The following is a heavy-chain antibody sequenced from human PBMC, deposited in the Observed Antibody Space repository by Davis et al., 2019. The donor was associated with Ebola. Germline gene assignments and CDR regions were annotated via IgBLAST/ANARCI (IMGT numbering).Heavy chain of an antibody. J-gene: IGHJ4*02. CDR1: GFTFSVYA. CDR2: TSSGGSTT. V-gene: IGHV3-23*01. D-gene: IGHD6-13*01. CDR3: AKARSSWTPFDY. Sequence: GGSLRLSCAASGFTFSVYAMTWVRQAPGRGLEWVSTTSSGGSTTYYADSVKGRFTISRDNPKNTLYLQMNSLRVDDTAVYYCAKARSSWTPFDYWGQGTLVTVSS.